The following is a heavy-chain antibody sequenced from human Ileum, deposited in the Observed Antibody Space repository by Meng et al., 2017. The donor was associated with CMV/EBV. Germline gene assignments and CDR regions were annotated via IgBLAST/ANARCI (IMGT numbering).Heavy chain of an antibody. CDR2: IYYSGST. Sequence: GSLRLSCTVSGGSISSYYWSWIRQPPGKGLEWIGYIYYSGSTYYNPSLKSRVTISLDTSKNQFSLKLSSVTAADTAVYYCARSSGGYSSLYFDYWGQGTLVTVSS. CDR1: GGSISSYY. V-gene: IGHV4-59*08. J-gene: IGHJ4*02. D-gene: IGHD6-13*01. CDR3: ARSSGGYSSLYFDY.